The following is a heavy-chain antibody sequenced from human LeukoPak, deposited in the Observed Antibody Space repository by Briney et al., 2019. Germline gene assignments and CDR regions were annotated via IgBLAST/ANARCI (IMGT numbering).Heavy chain of an antibody. Sequence: PSQTLSLTCTVSGGSISSGDYYWSWIRQPPGKGLEWIGYIYYSGSTYYNPSLKSRVTISVDTSKNQFSLKLSSVTAADTAVYYCARGVSDSSGYYYKYYFDYWGQGTLVTVSS. V-gene: IGHV4-30-4*01. CDR2: IYYSGST. D-gene: IGHD3-22*01. CDR3: ARGVSDSSGYYYKYYFDY. CDR1: GGSISSGDYY. J-gene: IGHJ4*02.